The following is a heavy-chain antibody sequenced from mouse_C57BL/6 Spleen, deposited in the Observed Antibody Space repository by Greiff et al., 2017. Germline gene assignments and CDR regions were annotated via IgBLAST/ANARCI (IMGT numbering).Heavy chain of an antibody. J-gene: IGHJ1*03. CDR3: ARIQDSNYGYWYFDV. Sequence: EVKLMESGPGLAKPSQTLSLTCSVTGYSITSDYWNWIRKFPGNKLEYMGYISYSGSTYYNPSLKSRISITRDTSKNQYYLQLNSVTTEDTATYYCARIQDSNYGYWYFDVWGTGTTVTVSS. D-gene: IGHD2-5*01. V-gene: IGHV3-8*01. CDR1: GYSITSDY. CDR2: ISYSGST.